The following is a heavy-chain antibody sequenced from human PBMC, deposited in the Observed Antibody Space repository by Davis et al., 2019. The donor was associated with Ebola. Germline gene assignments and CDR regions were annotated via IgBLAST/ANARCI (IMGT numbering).Heavy chain of an antibody. CDR1: GGSIISSSSY. V-gene: IGHV4-39*07. CDR2: IYYSGIT. J-gene: IGHJ3*02. D-gene: IGHD3-22*01. CDR3: AREQYYYDSSGYHRGAFDI. Sequence: SETLSLTCTVSGGSIISSSSYWGWIRQPPRKGLEWIGSIYYSGITYYNPSLKSRVTISVDTSKNQFSLKLSSVTAADTAVYYCAREQYYYDSSGYHRGAFDIWGQGTMVTVSS.